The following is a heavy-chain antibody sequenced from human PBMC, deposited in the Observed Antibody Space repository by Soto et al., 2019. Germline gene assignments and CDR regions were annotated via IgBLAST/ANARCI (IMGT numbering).Heavy chain of an antibody. Sequence: ASVKVSCKASGYTFTSYGISWVRQAPGQGLEWMGWISAYNGNRNYAQKLQGRVTRTTDTSTGTAYMELRSLRSDDTAVYYCARTSIAVACYYYYGMDVWGQGTTVTVSS. CDR2: ISAYNGNR. CDR3: ARTSIAVACYYYYGMDV. CDR1: GYTFTSYG. D-gene: IGHD6-19*01. J-gene: IGHJ6*02. V-gene: IGHV1-18*01.